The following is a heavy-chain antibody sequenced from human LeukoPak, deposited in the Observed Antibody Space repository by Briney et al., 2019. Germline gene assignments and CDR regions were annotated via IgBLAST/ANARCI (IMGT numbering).Heavy chain of an antibody. Sequence: GGSLRLSCVASGFTVSSNYMSWVRQAPGKGLEWVSVIYSGGNTYYADSVKGRFTISRDNSKKSLYLQMNSLRAEDTAVYYCAREPSYSSSWYTTCDHWGQGILVTVSS. CDR2: IYSGGNT. CDR1: GFTVSSNY. J-gene: IGHJ5*02. V-gene: IGHV3-53*01. D-gene: IGHD6-13*01. CDR3: AREPSYSSSWYTTCDH.